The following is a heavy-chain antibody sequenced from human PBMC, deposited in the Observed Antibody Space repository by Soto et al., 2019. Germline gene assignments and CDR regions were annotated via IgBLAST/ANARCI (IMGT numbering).Heavy chain of an antibody. V-gene: IGHV3-23*01. CDR3: AKWKLDTMPYYYYYGMDV. CDR1: GFTFSTYA. CDR2: ISGSGGST. J-gene: IGHJ6*02. D-gene: IGHD1-1*01. Sequence: AGSLRLACAASGFTFSTYAMSWVRQAPGKGLEWVSAISGSGGSTYYADSVKGRFTISRDNSKNTLYLQMNRLRDEDTAVYYCAKWKLDTMPYYYYYGMDVWGQVTTVTVYS.